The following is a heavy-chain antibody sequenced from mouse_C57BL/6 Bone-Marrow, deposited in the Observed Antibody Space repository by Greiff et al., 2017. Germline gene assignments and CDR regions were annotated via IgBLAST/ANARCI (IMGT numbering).Heavy chain of an antibody. J-gene: IGHJ4*01. Sequence: QVQLKQSGAELVRPGTSVKVSCKASGYAFTNYLIEWVKQRPGQGLEWIGVINPGSGGTNYNEKFKGKATLTADKSSSTAYMQLSSLTSEDSAVYFCARERIMVTTGPYYAMDYWGQGTSVTVSS. CDR3: ARERIMVTTGPYYAMDY. V-gene: IGHV1-54*01. CDR2: INPGSGGT. CDR1: GYAFTNYL. D-gene: IGHD2-2*01.